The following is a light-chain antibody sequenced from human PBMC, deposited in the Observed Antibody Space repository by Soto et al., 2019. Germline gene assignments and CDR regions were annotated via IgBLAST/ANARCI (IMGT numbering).Light chain of an antibody. CDR2: DVT. J-gene: IGLJ1*01. CDR1: SSDIGRYNS. Sequence: QSALTQPASVSGSPGQSISISCTGTSSDIGRYNSVSWYQQHPGKAPKLMIYDVTNRPSGVSNRFSGSKSGNTASLTISGLQAEDEADYYCNSYTSSVAYVSGPGTKVTVL. V-gene: IGLV2-14*01. CDR3: NSYTSSVAYV.